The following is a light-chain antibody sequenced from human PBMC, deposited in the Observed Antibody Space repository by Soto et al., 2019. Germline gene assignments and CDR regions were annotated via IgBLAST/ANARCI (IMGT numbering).Light chain of an antibody. CDR2: GAS. CDR1: QSLSSTH. Sequence: EIVLTQSPGTLSVSLGERVTLACRASQSLSSTHLAWYQQKPGRAPRLLIYGASSRATGIPDRFSGSGSGTDFTLTISRLEPEDSAVYYCQQYGGSPYTFGPGTKLEIK. J-gene: IGKJ2*01. CDR3: QQYGGSPYT. V-gene: IGKV3-20*01.